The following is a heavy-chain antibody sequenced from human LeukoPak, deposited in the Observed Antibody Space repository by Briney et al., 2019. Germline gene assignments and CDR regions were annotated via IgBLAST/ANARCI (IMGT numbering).Heavy chain of an antibody. V-gene: IGHV1-69*13. CDR1: GGTFSSYA. J-gene: IGHJ4*02. CDR3: ARSSEPLAYFDY. Sequence: SVKVSCKASGGTFSSYAISWVRQAPGQGLEWMGGIIPIFGTANYAQKFQGRVTITADESTSTAYMELSSLRSEDTAVYYCARSSEPLAYFDYWGQGTLVTVSS. CDR2: IIPIFGTA. D-gene: IGHD1-26*01.